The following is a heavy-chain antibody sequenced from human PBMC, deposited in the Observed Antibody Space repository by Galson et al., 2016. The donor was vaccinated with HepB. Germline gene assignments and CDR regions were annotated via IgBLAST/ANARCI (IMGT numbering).Heavy chain of an antibody. V-gene: IGHV4-34*01. CDR1: GGSFSGYY. J-gene: IGHJ4*02. D-gene: IGHD1-14*01. CDR2: ISHSGST. CDR3: SRVVGVGTRGGDFDY. Sequence: SETLSLTCAVYGGSFSGYYWSWIRQSPGKGLEWIAEISHSGSTNYNPSLKSRVTISADTSKNQFSLKMSSVTDADTAVYYCSRVVGVGTRGGDFDYWGQGTLVTVSS.